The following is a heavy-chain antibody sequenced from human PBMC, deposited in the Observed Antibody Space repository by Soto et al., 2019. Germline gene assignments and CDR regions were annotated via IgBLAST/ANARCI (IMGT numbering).Heavy chain of an antibody. CDR3: ARPRTTATTKGYDY. V-gene: IGHV1-69*01. Sequence: QVQLVQSGAEVKKPGSSVKVSCKASGGPFSSYPLTWVRQAPGQGLEWMGGIIPIFGIVNSAQKFQGRVSITADESTSTAYMELSSLTSEDTAVYYCARPRTTATTKGYDYWGQGNLGTVSS. J-gene: IGHJ4*02. CDR2: IIPIFGIV. CDR1: GGPFSSYP. D-gene: IGHD1-1*01.